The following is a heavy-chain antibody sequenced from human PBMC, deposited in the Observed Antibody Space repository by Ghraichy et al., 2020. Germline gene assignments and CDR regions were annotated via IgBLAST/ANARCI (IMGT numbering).Heavy chain of an antibody. CDR3: AKRNIAVAGPFFDY. J-gene: IGHJ4*02. CDR2: ISGSGGST. Sequence: GVLNISCAASGFTFSSYAMSWVRQAPGKGLEWVSAISGSGGSTYYADSVKGRFTISRDNSKNTLYLQMNSLRAEDTAVYYCAKRNIAVAGPFFDYWGQGTLVTVSS. D-gene: IGHD6-19*01. CDR1: GFTFSSYA. V-gene: IGHV3-23*01.